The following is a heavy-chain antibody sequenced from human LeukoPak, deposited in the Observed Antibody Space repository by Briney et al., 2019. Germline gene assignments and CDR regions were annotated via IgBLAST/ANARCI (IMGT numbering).Heavy chain of an antibody. CDR2: MNPNSGNT. V-gene: IGHV1-8*01. D-gene: IGHD2-15*01. CDR1: GYTFTSYD. J-gene: IGHJ4*02. CDR3: ARAGGYCGRISCPYYFDY. Sequence: ASVKVSCKASGYTFTSYDINWVRQATGQGLEWMGWMNPNSGNTGYAQKFQGRVTMTRNTSISTTYMELSSLRSEDTAVYYCARAGGYCGRISCPYYFDYWGQGSLVAVSS.